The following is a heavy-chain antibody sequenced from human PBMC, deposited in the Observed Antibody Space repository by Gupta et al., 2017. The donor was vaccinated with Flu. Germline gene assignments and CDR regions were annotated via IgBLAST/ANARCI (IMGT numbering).Heavy chain of an antibody. Sequence: EEWLVESGGGLVQPGGSLRLSCAVSGFTFRSYWMDWVRQAPGKGLEWVANIAADDSVKNYADSVKGRFTISRDDAKNSLYLQMNSLRAEDTAVYYCARNGGWQQFDYWGQGALVTVSS. D-gene: IGHD5-24*01. CDR1: GFTFRSYW. CDR3: ARNGGWQQFDY. V-gene: IGHV3-7*01. CDR2: IAADDSVK. J-gene: IGHJ4*02.